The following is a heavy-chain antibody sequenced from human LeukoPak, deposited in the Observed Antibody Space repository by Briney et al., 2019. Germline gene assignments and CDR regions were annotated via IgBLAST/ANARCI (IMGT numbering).Heavy chain of an antibody. V-gene: IGHV3-20*04. J-gene: IGHJ6*03. CDR2: INWNGGST. D-gene: IGHD3-22*01. CDR3: ARGNYDSTYYYYYMDV. CDR1: GFTFDDYG. Sequence: PGGSLRLSCAASGFTFDDYGMSWVRQAPGKGLEWVSGINWNGGSTGYADSVKGRFTISRDNAKNSLCLQMNSLRAEDTALYYCARGNYDSTYYYYYMDVWGKGTTVTVSS.